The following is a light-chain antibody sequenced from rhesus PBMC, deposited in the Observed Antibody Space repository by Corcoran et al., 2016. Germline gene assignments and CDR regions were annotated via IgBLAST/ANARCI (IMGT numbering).Light chain of an antibody. CDR3: QHNYGSPIS. J-gene: IGKJ4*01. CDR2: KAS. CDR1: EDVNNY. Sequence: DIQMTQSPSSLSASVGDRVTITCRPSEDVNNYLNWYQQPPGRPPKLLIYKASTLQSGVPSRFRGSGSGTDYTFTITSLQSEDVATYYCQHNYGSPISFGGGTKVEI. V-gene: IGKV1-74*01.